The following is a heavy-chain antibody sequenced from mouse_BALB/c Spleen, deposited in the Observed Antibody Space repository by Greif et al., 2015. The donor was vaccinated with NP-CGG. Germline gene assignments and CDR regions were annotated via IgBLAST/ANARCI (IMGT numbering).Heavy chain of an antibody. J-gene: IGHJ4*01. D-gene: IGHD2-10*02. CDR2: IYPGSGST. CDR3: AVWYYAMDY. V-gene: IGHV1-55*01. CDR1: GYNFTSYW. Sequence: VQLQQSGAELVKPGTSVKLSCKASGYNFTSYWINWVKLRPGQGLEWIGDIYPGSGSTNYNEKFKSKATLTVDTSSSTAYMQLSSLASEDSALYYCAVWYYAMDYWGQGTSVTVSS.